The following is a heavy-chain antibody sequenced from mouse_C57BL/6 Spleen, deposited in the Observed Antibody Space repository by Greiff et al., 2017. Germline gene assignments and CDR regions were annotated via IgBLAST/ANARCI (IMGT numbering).Heavy chain of an antibody. J-gene: IGHJ4*01. Sequence: EVKVVESGGGLVQPGGSLSLSCAASGFTFTDYYMSWVRQPPGKALEWLGFIRNKANGYTTEYSASVKGRFTISRDNSQSILYLQMNALRAEDSATYYCARYGYDGDYYAMDYCGQGTSVTVSS. CDR3: ARYGYDGDYYAMDY. CDR1: GFTFTDYY. D-gene: IGHD2-2*01. V-gene: IGHV7-3*01. CDR2: IRNKANGYTT.